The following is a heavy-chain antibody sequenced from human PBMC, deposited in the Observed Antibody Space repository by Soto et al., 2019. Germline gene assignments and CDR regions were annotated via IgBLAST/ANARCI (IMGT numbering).Heavy chain of an antibody. V-gene: IGHV1-3*01. CDR1: GYTFTNYP. CDR3: ASSSETGH. CDR2: INVGNGNT. Sequence: VQLVQSGAEVKKPGASVKVSCKASGYTFTNYPIHWVRQAPGQGLEWMGWINVGNGNTKYSQKYQGRVTLTRDTSASTAYMELSSLGSEDTAVYYCASSSETGHWGQGTLVTVSS. J-gene: IGHJ4*02.